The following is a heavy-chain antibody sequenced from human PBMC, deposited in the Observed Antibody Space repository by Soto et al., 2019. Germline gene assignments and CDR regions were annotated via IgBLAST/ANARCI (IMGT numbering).Heavy chain of an antibody. CDR3: ARDGYCSSTSCYTTLGAFDI. J-gene: IGHJ3*02. CDR2: TYYRSRWYN. Sequence: PSQTLSLTCAISGDSVSGNSAAWNWIRQSPSRGLEWLGRTYYRSRWYNDYAVSVKSRITINPDTSKNQFSLQLNSVTPEDTAVYYCARDGYCSSTSCYTTLGAFDIWGLGTMVTASS. CDR1: GDSVSGNSAA. V-gene: IGHV6-1*01. D-gene: IGHD2-2*02.